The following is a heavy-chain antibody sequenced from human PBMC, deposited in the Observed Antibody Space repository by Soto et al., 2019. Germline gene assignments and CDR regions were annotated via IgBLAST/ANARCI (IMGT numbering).Heavy chain of an antibody. D-gene: IGHD3-9*01. CDR3: ARDSHYDILTGYSSNAFDM. V-gene: IGHV1-2*02. J-gene: IGHJ3*02. CDR2: INPNSGGT. Sequence: ASVKVSCKTSGYSFAGHYLHWVRQAPGQGLDWMGWINPNSGGTIYAQRFQGRVTMTRDTSISTAYMVLTSLRSDDTAVYYCARDSHYDILTGYSSNAFDMWGRGTVVTV. CDR1: GYSFAGHY.